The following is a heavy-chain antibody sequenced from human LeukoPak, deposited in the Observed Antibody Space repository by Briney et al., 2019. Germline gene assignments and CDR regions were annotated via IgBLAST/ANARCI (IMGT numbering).Heavy chain of an antibody. CDR1: GYTFTGYY. CDR3: ARYCSSTSCYSDY. D-gene: IGHD2-2*01. CDR2: INPNSGGT. J-gene: IGHJ4*02. Sequence: ASVKVSCKASGYTFTGYYMHWVRQAPGQGLEWMGWINPNSGGTNYAQKFQGRVTMTRDTSITTAYMELTRLRSDDTAVYYCARYCSSTSCYSDYWGQGTLVTVSS. V-gene: IGHV1-2*02.